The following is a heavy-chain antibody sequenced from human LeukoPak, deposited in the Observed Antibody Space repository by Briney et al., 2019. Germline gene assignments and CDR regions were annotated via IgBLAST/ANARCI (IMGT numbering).Heavy chain of an antibody. Sequence: HGESLRISCKGSGYSFTSYWISWVRQMPGKGLEWMGRIDPSDSYTNYSPSFQGHVTISADKSISTAYLQWSSLKASDTAMYYCARHKTAYQSPLFLWGQGTLVTVSS. D-gene: IGHD2-2*01. J-gene: IGHJ4*02. CDR3: ARHKTAYQSPLFL. CDR1: GYSFTSYW. CDR2: IDPSDSYT. V-gene: IGHV5-10-1*01.